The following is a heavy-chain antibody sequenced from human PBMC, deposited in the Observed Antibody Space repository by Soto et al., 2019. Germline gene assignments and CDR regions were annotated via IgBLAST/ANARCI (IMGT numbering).Heavy chain of an antibody. CDR2: INPNSGGT. V-gene: IGHV1-2*04. D-gene: IGHD1-26*01. J-gene: IGHJ5*02. CDR3: AREVGANRGNWFDP. CDR1: GYTFTGYY. Sequence: ASVKLSCKASGYTFTGYYMHWVRQAPGQGLEWMGWINPNSGGTNYAQKFQGWVTMTRDTSISTAYMELSRLRSDDTAVYYCAREVGANRGNWFDPWGQGTLVTVSS.